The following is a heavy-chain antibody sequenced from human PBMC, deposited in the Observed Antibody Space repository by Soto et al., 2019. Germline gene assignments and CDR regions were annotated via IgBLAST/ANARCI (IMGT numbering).Heavy chain of an antibody. CDR2: VSKSDYT. Sequence: GGSLRLSCVVSGFTFNNYGINWVRQAPGKGLEWVSTVSKSDYTYYSDSVKGRFTISRDNAKNTVSLQMNTLRAEDTAVYCCAREDSIIIPAVSDFWGQGTLVTVSS. D-gene: IGHD2-2*01. CDR1: GFTFNNYG. CDR3: AREDSIIIPAVSDF. V-gene: IGHV3-21*04. J-gene: IGHJ4*02.